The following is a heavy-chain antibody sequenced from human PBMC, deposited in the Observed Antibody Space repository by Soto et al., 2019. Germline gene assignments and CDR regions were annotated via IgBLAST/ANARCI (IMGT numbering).Heavy chain of an antibody. Sequence: GWSLRLSCAASGFTFSSYAMSLVRQAPGKGLEWVSAISGSGGSTYYADSVKGRFTISRDNSKNTLYLQLSHLRDEDTAIYYCARGRANYYFEFWGKGALVTVSS. D-gene: IGHD1-1*01. J-gene: IGHJ4*02. V-gene: IGHV3-23*01. CDR1: GFTFSSYA. CDR3: ARGRANYYFEF. CDR2: ISGSGGST.